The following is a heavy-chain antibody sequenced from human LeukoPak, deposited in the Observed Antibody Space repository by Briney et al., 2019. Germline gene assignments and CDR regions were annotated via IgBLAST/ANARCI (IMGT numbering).Heavy chain of an antibody. CDR1: GFTFSDVW. CDR2: IRSRSNGGTI. V-gene: IGHV3-15*01. D-gene: IGHD3-9*01. CDR3: TTRRQDDW. Sequence: GGSLRLSGAGSGFTFSDVWMRWVRQAPGKGREGVGRIRSRSNGGTIAYAARVKGRFTISRDDSRHTLYLQMNSLKTEDSGVVYCTTRRQDDWWGQGTLVTVSP. J-gene: IGHJ4*02.